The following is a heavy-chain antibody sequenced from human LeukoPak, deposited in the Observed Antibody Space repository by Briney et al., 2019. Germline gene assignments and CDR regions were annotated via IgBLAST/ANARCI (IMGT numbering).Heavy chain of an antibody. CDR3: ARSGSYHNNFDY. J-gene: IGHJ4*02. CDR1: GGSISSYY. Sequence: SETLSLTCTVSGGSISSYYWTWIRQPPGKGLEWIGYIYYSGGTNYNPSLKSRVTISVDTSKNQFSLKLNSVTAADTAFYYCARSGSYHNNFDYWGQGTLVTVSS. V-gene: IGHV4-59*01. CDR2: IYYSGGT. D-gene: IGHD1-26*01.